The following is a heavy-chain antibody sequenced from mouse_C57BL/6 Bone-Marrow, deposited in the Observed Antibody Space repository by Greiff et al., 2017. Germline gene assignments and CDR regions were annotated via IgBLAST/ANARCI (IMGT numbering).Heavy chain of an antibody. CDR2: IYPGNSDT. D-gene: IGHD1-1*01. V-gene: IGHV1-5*01. CDR3: KIRDQYYGSYFDY. J-gene: IGHJ2*01. CDR1: GYTFTSYW. Sequence: EVQLQQSGTVLARPGASVKMSCKTSGYTFTSYWMHWVKQRPGQGLEWIGAIYPGNSDTSYNQKFKGKAKQTAVTSASTAYMELSSLTNADSAVYYCKIRDQYYGSYFDYGGQGTTLTVSS.